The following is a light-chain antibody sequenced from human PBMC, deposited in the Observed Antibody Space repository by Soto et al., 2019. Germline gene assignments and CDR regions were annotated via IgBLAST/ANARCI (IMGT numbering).Light chain of an antibody. Sequence: DIQMTQSPSTLSASVGDRVTITCRASQSISYWLARYQQKPGKAPTVLIYKASTLESGVPSRFSGSGSGTEFTLTINSLQPDDFATYYCQQYNSYSITFGGGTKVEMK. CDR3: QQYNSYSIT. V-gene: IGKV1-5*03. CDR2: KAS. J-gene: IGKJ4*01. CDR1: QSISYW.